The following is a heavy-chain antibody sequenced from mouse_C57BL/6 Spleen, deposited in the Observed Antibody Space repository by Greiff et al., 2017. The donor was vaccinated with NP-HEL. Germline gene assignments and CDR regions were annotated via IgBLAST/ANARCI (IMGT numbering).Heavy chain of an antibody. V-gene: IGHV1-52*01. CDR2: IDPSDSET. CDR1: GYTFTSYW. Sequence: VQLQQPGAELVRPGSSVKLSCKASGYTFTSYWMHWVKQRPIQGLEWIGNIDPSDSETHYNHKFKDKATLTVDNSSSTAYMQLSSLTSEDSAVYYCARKLGYDGYDEGYFDVWGTGTTVTVSS. J-gene: IGHJ1*03. D-gene: IGHD2-3*01. CDR3: ARKLGYDGYDEGYFDV.